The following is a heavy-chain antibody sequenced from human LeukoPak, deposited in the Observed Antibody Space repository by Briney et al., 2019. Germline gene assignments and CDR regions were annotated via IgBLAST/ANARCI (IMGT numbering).Heavy chain of an antibody. CDR3: ARLVGSSWYHEVLLGRDY. V-gene: IGHV4-59*08. CDR1: GGSISSYY. Sequence: PSETLSLTCTVSGGSISSYYWSWIRQPPGKGLEWIGYIYYSGSTYYKPSLKSRVTISVDTSKNQFSLKLSSMTAADTAVYYCARLVGSSWYHEVLLGRDYWGQGTLVTVSS. J-gene: IGHJ4*02. CDR2: IYYSGST. D-gene: IGHD6-13*01.